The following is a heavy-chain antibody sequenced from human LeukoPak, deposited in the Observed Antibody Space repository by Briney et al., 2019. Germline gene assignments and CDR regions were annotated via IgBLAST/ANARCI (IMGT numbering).Heavy chain of an antibody. D-gene: IGHD3-16*01. Sequence: GGSLRLSCAASGFTFSSYSMNWVRQAPGKGLEWVSSISSSSSYIYYADSVKGRFTISRDNAKNSLYLQMNSLRAEDTAVYYCARHDSLGGYYYYGMDVWGQGTMVTVSS. V-gene: IGHV3-21*01. J-gene: IGHJ6*02. CDR3: ARHDSLGGYYYYGMDV. CDR1: GFTFSSYS. CDR2: ISSSSSYI.